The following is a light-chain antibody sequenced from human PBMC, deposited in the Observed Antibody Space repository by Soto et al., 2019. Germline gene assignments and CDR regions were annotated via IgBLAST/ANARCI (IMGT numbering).Light chain of an antibody. Sequence: EIVLTQPPGPLAVSPGDRVTLSCRASQTVNNNYLAWYQQKPGQAPRLLSDGASTPATGTPARFSGSGSGTHFTLDVSRLEPEDFSVYYFQQYGGSAPWTFGPGTKV. CDR3: QQYGGSAPWT. CDR1: QTVNNNY. J-gene: IGKJ1*01. CDR2: GAS. V-gene: IGKV3-20*01.